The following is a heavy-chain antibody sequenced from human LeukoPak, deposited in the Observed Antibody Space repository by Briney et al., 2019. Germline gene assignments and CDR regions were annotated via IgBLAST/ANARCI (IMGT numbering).Heavy chain of an antibody. CDR2: LSYDGSNQ. V-gene: IGHV3-30*04. D-gene: IGHD2-2*02. Sequence: PGGSLRLSCAASGFTFSSYAMHWVRQAPGKGLEWVAVLSYDGSNQYYADSVKGRFTISRDNSKNTLYLQMNSLRAEDTAVYYCARDRDCSSTSCYNAFDIWGQGTMVIVSS. CDR3: ARDRDCSSTSCYNAFDI. J-gene: IGHJ3*02. CDR1: GFTFSSYA.